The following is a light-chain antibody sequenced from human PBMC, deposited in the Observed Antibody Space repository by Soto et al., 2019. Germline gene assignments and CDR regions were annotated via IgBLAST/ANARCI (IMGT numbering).Light chain of an antibody. CDR1: SSDVGSYNL. J-gene: IGLJ7*01. Sequence: QSALTQPASVSGSPGQSITISCTGTSSDVGSYNLVSWYQQHPGKAPQLMISEVSKRPSGLSDRFSGSKSGSTASLTISGLQAEDEADYYCCSYAGTSTHTVFGGGTQLTVL. CDR3: CSYAGTSTHTV. CDR2: EVS. V-gene: IGLV2-23*02.